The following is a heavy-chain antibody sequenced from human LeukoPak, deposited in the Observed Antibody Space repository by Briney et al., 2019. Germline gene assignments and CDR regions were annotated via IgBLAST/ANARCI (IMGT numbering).Heavy chain of an antibody. CDR3: AKVVSEGYSSGWLVDY. V-gene: IGHV3-23*01. CDR1: GFTFSSYA. Sequence: PGGSLRLSCAASGFTFSSYAMSWVRQAPGKGLEWVSAISGSGGSTYYADSVKGRFTISRDNSKNTLYLQMNSLRAEDTAVYYCAKVVSEGYSSGWLVDYWGQGTLVTVPS. D-gene: IGHD6-19*01. CDR2: ISGSGGST. J-gene: IGHJ4*02.